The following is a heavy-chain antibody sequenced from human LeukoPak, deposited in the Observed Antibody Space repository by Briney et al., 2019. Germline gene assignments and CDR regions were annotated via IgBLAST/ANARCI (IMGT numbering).Heavy chain of an antibody. CDR2: ISYDGSNK. J-gene: IGHJ4*02. Sequence: GGSLRLSCAASGFTFSSYGMHWVRQAPGKGLEWVAVISYDGSNKYYADSVKGRFTISRDNSKNTLYLQMNSLRAEDTAVYYCAKVNVGWIQLWVFDYWGQGTLVTVSS. CDR1: GFTFSSYG. D-gene: IGHD5-18*01. V-gene: IGHV3-30*18. CDR3: AKVNVGWIQLWVFDY.